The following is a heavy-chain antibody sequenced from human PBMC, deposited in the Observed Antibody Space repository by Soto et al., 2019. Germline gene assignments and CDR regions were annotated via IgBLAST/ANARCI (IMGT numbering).Heavy chain of an antibody. D-gene: IGHD2-15*01. J-gene: IGHJ6*02. Sequence: GESLKISCKGSGYSFTSYLLCWVRQMPGKGLEWMGIIYPGDSDTRYSPSFQGQVTISADKSISTAYLQGSRLKASDTAMYYCARSVYCSGGSCYSTDYYGMDVWGQGTTVTVSS. CDR1: GYSFTSYL. V-gene: IGHV5-51*01. CDR3: ARSVYCSGGSCYSTDYYGMDV. CDR2: IYPGDSDT.